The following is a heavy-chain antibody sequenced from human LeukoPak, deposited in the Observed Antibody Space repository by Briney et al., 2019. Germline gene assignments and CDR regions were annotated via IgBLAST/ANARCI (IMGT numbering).Heavy chain of an antibody. CDR1: GFTFSSYG. CDR3: ARFSGSYWGGYCFDY. CDR2: ISSSGSTI. V-gene: IGHV3-48*04. Sequence: GGSLRLSCAASGFTFSSYGMHWVRQAPGKGLEWVSYISSSGSTIYYADSVKGRFTISRDNAKNSLYLLMNSLRAEDTAVYYCARFSGSYWGGYCFDYWGQGTLVTVSS. D-gene: IGHD1-26*01. J-gene: IGHJ4*02.